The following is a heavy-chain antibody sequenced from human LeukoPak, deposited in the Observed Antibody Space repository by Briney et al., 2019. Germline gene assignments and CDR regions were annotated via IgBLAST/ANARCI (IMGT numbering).Heavy chain of an antibody. V-gene: IGHV3-30*04. D-gene: IGHD3-3*01. CDR3: ARDRLPSGQDDFDY. CDR2: LSYDGFTK. J-gene: IGHJ4*02. Sequence: GRSLRLSCVASGFTFSASTMHWVRQAPGKGLEWVAVLSYDGFTKYYADSVKGRFTISRDNSKNTLYLQMNSLRPEDTAMYHCARDRLPSGQDDFDYWGQGILVTVSS. CDR1: GFTFSAST.